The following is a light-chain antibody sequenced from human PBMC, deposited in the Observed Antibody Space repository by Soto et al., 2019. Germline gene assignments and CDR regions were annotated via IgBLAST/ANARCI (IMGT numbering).Light chain of an antibody. Sequence: DIQLTQSPSVLSASVGDTVTITCWASQALSNYLAWYQQKPGKAPDLLIYSASTLQSGVPSRFSGSGSETELSLTIRALQPEDFATYYCQQLSRYPLTFGGGTKVDIK. V-gene: IGKV1-9*01. CDR2: SAS. CDR1: QALSNY. CDR3: QQLSRYPLT. J-gene: IGKJ4*01.